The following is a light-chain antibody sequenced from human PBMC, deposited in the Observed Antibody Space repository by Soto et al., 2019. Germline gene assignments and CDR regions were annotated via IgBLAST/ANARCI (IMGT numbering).Light chain of an antibody. CDR2: AAT. J-gene: IGKJ2*02. Sequence: DIQMTQSPSSLSASVGDRVTITCRASQNILTYLNWYQQRPGKAPKFLIYAATSVQDGVPSRFSGSESGTEFTLTISSLQPEDSATYYCQQSYSAPRTLGQGTNLEIK. V-gene: IGKV1-39*01. CDR3: QQSYSAPRT. CDR1: QNILTY.